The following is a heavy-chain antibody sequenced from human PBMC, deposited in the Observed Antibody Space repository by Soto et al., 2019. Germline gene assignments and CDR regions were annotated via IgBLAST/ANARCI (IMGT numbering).Heavy chain of an antibody. CDR1: GFTFSSYA. CDR3: AKDVDSSGYSYYYYGMDV. Sequence: GGSLRLSCAASGFTFSSYAMSWVRQAPGKGLEWVSAISGSGGSTYYADSVKGRFTISRDNSKNTLYLQMNSLRAEDTAVYYCAKDVDSSGYSYYYYGMDVWGQGTTVTVSS. V-gene: IGHV3-23*01. D-gene: IGHD3-22*01. J-gene: IGHJ6*02. CDR2: ISGSGGST.